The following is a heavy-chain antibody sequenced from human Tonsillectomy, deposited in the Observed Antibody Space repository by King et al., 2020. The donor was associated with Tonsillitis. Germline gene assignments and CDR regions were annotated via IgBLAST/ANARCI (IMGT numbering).Heavy chain of an antibody. D-gene: IGHD3-22*01. V-gene: IGHV1-2*02. CDR2: INPNSGGT. CDR3: ARPVLEDYDTCCFDN. Sequence: QLVQSGAEVKKPGASVKVSCKASGYTFTGYYMHWVRQAPGQGLEWMAWINPNSGGTNYAQKFQGRVTLTRDTSISTAYMELSRLRSDDTAVYYCARPVLEDYDTCCFDNWGQGALVTVSS. J-gene: IGHJ4*02. CDR1: GYTFTGYY.